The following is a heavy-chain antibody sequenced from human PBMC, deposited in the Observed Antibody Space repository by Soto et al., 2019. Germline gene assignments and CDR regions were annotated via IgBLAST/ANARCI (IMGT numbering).Heavy chain of an antibody. CDR3: ARKDYYGSGYYYFDY. D-gene: IGHD3-10*01. CDR2: INAANGDT. V-gene: IGHV1-3*01. CDR1: GYIFTNYP. Sequence: QVQLVQSGAELKNPGASVKVSCKASGYIFTNYPIHWVRQAPGQRLEWMGWINAANGDTGYSQNFQGRVTFTRDTSASTVYMEMSSLTSEDTAIYYCARKDYYGSGYYYFDYWGQGTLVTVSS. J-gene: IGHJ4*02.